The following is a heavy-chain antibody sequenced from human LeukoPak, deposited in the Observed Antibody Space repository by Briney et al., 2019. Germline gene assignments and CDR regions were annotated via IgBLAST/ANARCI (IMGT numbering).Heavy chain of an antibody. CDR3: AKPVRCSSTSCLYAFDI. V-gene: IGHV3-23*01. D-gene: IGHD2-2*01. CDR2: ISGSGGST. CDR1: GFTFSTYW. Sequence: PGGSLRLSCAASGFTFSTYWMSWVRQAPGKGLEWVSAISGSGGSTYYADSVKGRFTISRDNSKNTLYLQMNSLRAEDTAVYYCAKPVRCSSTSCLYAFDIWGQGTMVTVSS. J-gene: IGHJ3*02.